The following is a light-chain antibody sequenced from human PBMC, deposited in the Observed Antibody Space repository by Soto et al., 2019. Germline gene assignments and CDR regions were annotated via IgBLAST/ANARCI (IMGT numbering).Light chain of an antibody. J-gene: IGKJ4*01. CDR3: QQTNSFPVT. CDR1: QSISNW. Sequence: DIQMTQSPSTLSASVGDRVTITCRASQSISNWLAWYQQKPGKAPKVLIYKASSLESGVPSRFSGSGSGTEFTLTISSLQPDDFAVYYCQQTNSFPVTFGGGTKVEIK. V-gene: IGKV1-5*03. CDR2: KAS.